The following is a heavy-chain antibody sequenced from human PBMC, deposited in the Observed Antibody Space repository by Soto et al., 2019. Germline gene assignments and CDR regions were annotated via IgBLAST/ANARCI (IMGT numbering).Heavy chain of an antibody. CDR1: GFTFSSYG. CDR3: ARESSSEKAEEWFDR. CDR2: IWYDGSNK. V-gene: IGHV3-33*01. Sequence: QVQLVESGGGVVQPGRSLRLSCAASGFTFSSYGMHWVRQAPGKGLEWVAVIWYDGSNKYYADSVKGRFTISRDNSKNTLYLQMNSLRAEDTAVYYCARESSSEKAEEWFDRWGQGTLVTVSS. J-gene: IGHJ5*02.